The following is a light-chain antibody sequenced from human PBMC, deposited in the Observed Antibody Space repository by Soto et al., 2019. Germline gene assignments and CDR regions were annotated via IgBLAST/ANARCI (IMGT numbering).Light chain of an antibody. CDR3: QHYGGSFI. J-gene: IGKJ3*01. V-gene: IGKV3-15*01. CDR2: ATS. Sequence: EIVMTQSPATLSVSPGERASLSCRASQSVSSNLAWYRQKPGQTPRLLIYATSTRATGIPARFSGSGSGTEFTLTISSLQSEDFAVYYCQHYGGSFIFGPGTKVDFK. CDR1: QSVSSN.